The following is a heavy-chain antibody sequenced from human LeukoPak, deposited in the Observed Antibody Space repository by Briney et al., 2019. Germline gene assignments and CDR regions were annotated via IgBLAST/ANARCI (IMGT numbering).Heavy chain of an antibody. CDR1: GYTFTSYA. CDR3: ARNKWFGELPFDY. J-gene: IGHJ4*02. V-gene: IGHV1-3*01. D-gene: IGHD3-10*01. CDR2: INAGNSNT. Sequence: ASVKVSCKASGYTFTSYAMHWVRQAPGQRLEWMGWINAGNSNTKYSQKFQGRVTITRDTSASTAYMELSSLRSEDTAVYYCARNKWFGELPFDYWGQGTLVTVSS.